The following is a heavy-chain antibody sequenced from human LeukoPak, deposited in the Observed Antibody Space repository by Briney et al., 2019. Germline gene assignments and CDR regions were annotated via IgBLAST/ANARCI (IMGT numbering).Heavy chain of an antibody. Sequence: GRSVRLSCAASGFTFSSYGMHWVRQAPGKGLEWVAVIWHDGSNKYYADSVKGRFTISRDNSKNTLYLQMNSLRAEDTVVYYCAKDRGLSMVRGVISSQVVYYFDYWGQGTLVTVSS. CDR3: AKDRGLSMVRGVISSQVVYYFDY. D-gene: IGHD3-10*01. J-gene: IGHJ4*02. CDR2: IWHDGSNK. CDR1: GFTFSSYG. V-gene: IGHV3-33*06.